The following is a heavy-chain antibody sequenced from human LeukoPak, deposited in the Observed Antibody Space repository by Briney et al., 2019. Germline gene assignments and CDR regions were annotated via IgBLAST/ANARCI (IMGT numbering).Heavy chain of an antibody. CDR3: ARGFGYCSSTSCRPDYYGMDV. J-gene: IGHJ6*02. CDR2: IYSGGST. V-gene: IGHV3-53*01. D-gene: IGHD2-2*03. CDR1: GFTVSSNY. Sequence: GGSLRLSCAASGFTVSSNYVSWVRQASGKGLEWVSVIYSGGSTYYADSVKGRFTISGDNSKNTLYLQMNSLRAEDTAVYYCARGFGYCSSTSCRPDYYGMDVWGQGTTVTVSS.